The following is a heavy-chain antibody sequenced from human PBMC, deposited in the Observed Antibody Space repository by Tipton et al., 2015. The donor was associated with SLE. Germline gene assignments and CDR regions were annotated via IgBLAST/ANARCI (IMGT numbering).Heavy chain of an antibody. V-gene: IGHV4-34*01. CDR1: GGSFSGYY. J-gene: IGHJ4*02. Sequence: TLSLTCAVYGGSFSGYYGSWIRQPPGKGLEWIGEINHSGSTNYNPSLKSRVTISVDTSKNQFSLKLSSVTAADTAVYYCARVRTHSYGYRYWGQGTLVTVYS. D-gene: IGHD5-18*01. CDR3: ARVRTHSYGYRY. CDR2: INHSGST.